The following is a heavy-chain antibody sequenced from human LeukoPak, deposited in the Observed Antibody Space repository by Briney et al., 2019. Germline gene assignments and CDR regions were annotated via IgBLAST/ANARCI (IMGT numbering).Heavy chain of an antibody. V-gene: IGHV3-30*02. CDR1: GFTFSNYV. J-gene: IGHJ3*02. CDR3: AKDPRVLLWFGEAEAFDI. Sequence: GGSLRLSCAASGFTFSNYVMHWVRQAPGQGLEWVAFIHYDGSNKYYADSVKGRFTISRDNSKNTLYLQMNSLRAEDTAVYYCAKDPRVLLWFGEAEAFDIWGQGTMVTVSS. CDR2: IHYDGSNK. D-gene: IGHD3-10*01.